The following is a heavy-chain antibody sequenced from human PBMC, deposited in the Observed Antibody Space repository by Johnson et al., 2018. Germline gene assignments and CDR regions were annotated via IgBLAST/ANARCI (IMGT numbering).Heavy chain of an antibody. V-gene: IGHV3-33*01. CDR1: GFTFSSYG. D-gene: IGHD6-6*01. CDR2: IWYDGSNK. Sequence: QVQLVESGGGVVQPGRSLRLSCAASGFTFSSYGMHWVRQAPGKGLEWVAVIWYDGSNKYYADSVKGRFTISRDNAKNSLYLQMNSLRAEDTAVYYCARDRVAAPPDAFDIWGQGTMVTVSS. CDR3: ARDRVAAPPDAFDI. J-gene: IGHJ3*02.